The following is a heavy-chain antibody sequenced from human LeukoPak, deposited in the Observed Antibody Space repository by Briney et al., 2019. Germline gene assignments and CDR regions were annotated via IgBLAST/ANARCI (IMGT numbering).Heavy chain of an antibody. Sequence: SETLSLTCTVSGGSISSSSYYWGWIRQPPGKGLEWIGYIYHSGSTYYNPSLKSRVTISVDRSKNQFSLKLSSVTAADTAVYYCAREAGKDIVVVPAECWGQGTLVTVSS. D-gene: IGHD2-2*01. CDR1: GGSISSSSYY. J-gene: IGHJ4*02. V-gene: IGHV4-39*07. CDR2: IYHSGST. CDR3: AREAGKDIVVVPAEC.